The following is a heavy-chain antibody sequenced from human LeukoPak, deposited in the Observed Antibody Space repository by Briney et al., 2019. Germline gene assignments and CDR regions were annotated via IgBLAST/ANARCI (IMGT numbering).Heavy chain of an antibody. D-gene: IGHD3-22*01. CDR1: GSIFTSYW. V-gene: IGHV5-51*01. CDR2: IYPGDSDT. Sequence: RGASLKISCKGSGSIFTSYWIGWVRQLPGKGLEWMGIIYPGDSDTRYSPSFQGQVTISADKSISTAYLQWSSLKASDTAMYYCARRGMIVDMNWFDPWGQGTLVTVSS. J-gene: IGHJ5*02. CDR3: ARRGMIVDMNWFDP.